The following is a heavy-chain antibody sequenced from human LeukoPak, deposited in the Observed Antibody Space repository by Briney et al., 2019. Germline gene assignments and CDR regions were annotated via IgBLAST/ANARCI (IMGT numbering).Heavy chain of an antibody. D-gene: IGHD3-10*01. V-gene: IGHV4-59*12. CDR2: IFYSGST. CDR1: GGSLSNYY. CDR3: ARDSGTTGEVKFDP. Sequence: SETLSLTCTVSGGSLSNYYWSWIRQPPGKGLEWIGYIFYSGSTNYNPSLKSRVTISQDTSKNQFSLKLSSVTAADTAVYYCARDSGTTGEVKFDPWGQGTLVTVSS. J-gene: IGHJ5*02.